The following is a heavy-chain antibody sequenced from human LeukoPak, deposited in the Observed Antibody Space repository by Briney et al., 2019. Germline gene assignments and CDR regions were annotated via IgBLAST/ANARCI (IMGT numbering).Heavy chain of an antibody. Sequence: PSETLSLTCTVSGGSISSSSYYWGWIRQPPGKGLEWIGSIYYSGSTYYNPSLKSRVTISVDTSKNQFSLKLSSVTAADTAVYYCARSDSTWRWFDPWGQGTLVTVSS. CDR3: ARSDSTWRWFDP. D-gene: IGHD6-13*01. V-gene: IGHV4-39*07. CDR1: GGSISSSSYY. CDR2: IYYSGST. J-gene: IGHJ5*02.